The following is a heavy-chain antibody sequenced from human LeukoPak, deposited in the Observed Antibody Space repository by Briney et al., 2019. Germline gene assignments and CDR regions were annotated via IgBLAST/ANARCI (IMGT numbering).Heavy chain of an antibody. CDR3: ARDRRVLSSWYPYYYYYYLDV. CDR2: IYYSGST. Sequence: SETLSLTCTVSGGSISSSSYYWSWIRQPPGKGLGWMGYIYYSGSTNYNPSLKSRVTISVDTSKNQFSLKLSSVTAADTAVYYCARDRRVLSSWYPYYYYYYLDVWGKGTTVTVSS. V-gene: IGHV4-61*01. D-gene: IGHD6-13*01. J-gene: IGHJ6*03. CDR1: GGSISSSSYY.